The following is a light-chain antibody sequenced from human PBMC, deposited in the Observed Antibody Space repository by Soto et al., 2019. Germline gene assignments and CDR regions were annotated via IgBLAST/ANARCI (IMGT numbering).Light chain of an antibody. CDR2: DVS. Sequence: QSALTPPASVSGSPGQSITISCTGTISDVGGYQYVSWFQQHPGKAPKLMIYDVSDRPSGVSSRFSGSKSGNTASLTISGLKSEDEADYYCSSYTSDFTIIFGGGTKVTVL. J-gene: IGLJ2*01. CDR1: ISDVGGYQY. V-gene: IGLV2-14*03. CDR3: SSYTSDFTII.